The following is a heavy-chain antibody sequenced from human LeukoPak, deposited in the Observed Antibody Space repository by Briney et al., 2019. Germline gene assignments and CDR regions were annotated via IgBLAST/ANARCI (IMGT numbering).Heavy chain of an antibody. CDR1: GFTFSSYE. D-gene: IGHD3-22*01. CDR3: ARAPYYYDSSGYFQH. CDR2: ISSSGYTI. J-gene: IGHJ1*01. V-gene: IGHV3-48*03. Sequence: PGGSLRLSCAASGFTFSSYEMNWVRQAPGKGLVWVSYISSSGYTIHYADSVKGRFTISRDNTKNSLYLQMNSLRAEDTAVYFCARAPYYYDSSGYFQHWGQGTLVTVSS.